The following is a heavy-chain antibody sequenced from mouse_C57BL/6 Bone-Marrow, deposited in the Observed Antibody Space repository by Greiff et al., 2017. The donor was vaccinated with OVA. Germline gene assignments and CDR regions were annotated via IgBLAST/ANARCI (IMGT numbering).Heavy chain of an antibody. Sequence: QVHVKQSGAELARPGASVKLSCKASGYTFTSYGISWVKQRTGQGLEWIGEIYPRSGNTYYNEKFKGKATLTADKSSSTAYMELRSLTSEDSAVYFCAREPYYYGSRAPPWFAYWGQGTLVTVSA. V-gene: IGHV1-81*01. CDR3: AREPYYYGSRAPPWFAY. CDR2: IYPRSGNT. CDR1: GYTFTSYG. D-gene: IGHD1-1*01. J-gene: IGHJ3*01.